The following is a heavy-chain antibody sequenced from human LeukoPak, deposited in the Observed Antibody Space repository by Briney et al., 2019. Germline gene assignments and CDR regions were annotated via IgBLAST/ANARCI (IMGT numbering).Heavy chain of an antibody. CDR3: ARAYIDHYASGWAY. J-gene: IGHJ4*02. D-gene: IGHD3-10*01. CDR1: GFTVSRYY. V-gene: IGHV3-53*01. CDR2: IYGGGST. Sequence: GGSLRLSCAASGFTVSRYYMSWVRQAPGEGLEWVSLIYGGGSTFYADSVKGRFTISRDNSKNTLYLQMNSLRAEDTAVYYCARAYIDHYASGWAYWGQGTLVTVSS.